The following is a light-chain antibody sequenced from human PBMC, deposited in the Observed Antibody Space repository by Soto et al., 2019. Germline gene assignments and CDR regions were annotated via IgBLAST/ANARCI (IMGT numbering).Light chain of an antibody. J-gene: IGKJ1*01. Sequence: DIQMTQSTSSLSASVGDRVTITCRASQSIDNYLNWYQQKPGKAPNRLIYAASTLLIGVPSSFSGRGSGTHFTLTISSLQPADFATYYCQQSYSSPETFGQGTKVEIK. CDR2: AAS. CDR3: QQSYSSPET. V-gene: IGKV1-39*01. CDR1: QSIDNY.